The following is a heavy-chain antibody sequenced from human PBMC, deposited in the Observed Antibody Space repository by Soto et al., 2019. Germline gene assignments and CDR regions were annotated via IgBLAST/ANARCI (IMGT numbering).Heavy chain of an antibody. Sequence: PGGSLRLSCAASGFTFSSYSMNWVRQAPGKGLEWVSSISSSSSYIYYADSVKGRFTISRDNSKNSLYLQMNSLRADDTAVYYCARGTSAAWPYYLDYWGQGILVTVSS. CDR2: ISSSSSYI. V-gene: IGHV3-21*04. D-gene: IGHD3-10*01. CDR3: ARGTSAAWPYYLDY. CDR1: GFTFSSYS. J-gene: IGHJ4*02.